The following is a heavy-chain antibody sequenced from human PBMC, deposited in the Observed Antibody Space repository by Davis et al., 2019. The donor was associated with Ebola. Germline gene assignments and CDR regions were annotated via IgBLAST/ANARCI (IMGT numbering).Heavy chain of an antibody. V-gene: IGHV4-34*01. CDR2: ITHSGTT. D-gene: IGHD3-22*01. CDR3: ARNRLYYYDSSGYYLSPLFDY. Sequence: MPSETLSLTCAVYGGSLSGSYWSWIRQSPGKGLEWIGEITHSGTTNYNPSLWGRVAISIDTSKNQFSLKLSSVTAADTAVYYCARNRLYYYDSSGYYLSPLFDYWGQGTLVTVSS. J-gene: IGHJ4*02. CDR1: GGSLSGSY.